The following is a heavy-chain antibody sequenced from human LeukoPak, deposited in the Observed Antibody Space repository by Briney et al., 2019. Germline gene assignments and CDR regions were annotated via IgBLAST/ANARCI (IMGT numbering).Heavy chain of an antibody. CDR2: ISSSGSTI. V-gene: IGHV3-48*03. CDR1: GFTFSSYE. CDR3: ARGAIAAAGKPARGYYYGMDV. J-gene: IGHJ6*02. Sequence: TGGSLRLSCAASGFTFSSYEMNWVRQAPGKGLEWVSYISSSGSTIYYADSVKGRFTISRDNAKNSLYLQMNSLRPEDTAVYYCARGAIAAAGKPARGYYYGMDVWGQGTTVTVSS. D-gene: IGHD6-13*01.